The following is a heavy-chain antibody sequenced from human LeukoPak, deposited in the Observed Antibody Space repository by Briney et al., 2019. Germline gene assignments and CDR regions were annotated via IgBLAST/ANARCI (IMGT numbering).Heavy chain of an antibody. CDR3: ARGSSYDILSRYYGVDV. CDR1: GFTFRSYD. V-gene: IGHV3-13*04. D-gene: IGHD3-9*01. CDR2: IGTAGDT. J-gene: IGHJ6*02. Sequence: GGSLRLSCVASGFTFRSYDMFWVRQPTGKGLEWVSGIGTAGDTNYADSVKGRFTISRENAKNSLYLQMNSLRAGDTAVYYCARGSSYDILSRYYGVDVWGQGTTVTVSS.